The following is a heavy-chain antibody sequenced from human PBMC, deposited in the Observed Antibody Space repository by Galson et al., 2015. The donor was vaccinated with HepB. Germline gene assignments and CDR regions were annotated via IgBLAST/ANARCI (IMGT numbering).Heavy chain of an antibody. D-gene: IGHD6-13*01. J-gene: IGHJ4*02. Sequence: CAISGDSVSSNSAAWNWIRQSPSRGLEWLGRTYYRSKWFTEYAVSLRSRLTINPDTSKNQFSLQLNSVTPEDTAVYSCAREVSTAAGSFDSWGQGTLVTVS. CDR1: GDSVSSNSAA. CDR2: TYYRSKWFT. CDR3: AREVSTAAGSFDS. V-gene: IGHV6-1*01.